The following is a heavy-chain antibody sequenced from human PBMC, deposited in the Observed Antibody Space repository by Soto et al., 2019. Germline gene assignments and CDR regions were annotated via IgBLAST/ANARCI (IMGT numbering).Heavy chain of an antibody. CDR2: ISSSSSYI. CDR1: GFTFSSYS. Sequence: EVQLVESGGGLVKPGGSLRLSCAASGFTFSSYSMNWVRQAPGKGLEWVSSISSSSSYIYYADSVKGRLTISRDNAENSLYLQMNSLRAEDTAVYYFARDMVRGVITPSGMDVWGQGTTVTVSS. J-gene: IGHJ6*02. V-gene: IGHV3-21*01. D-gene: IGHD3-10*01. CDR3: ARDMVRGVITPSGMDV.